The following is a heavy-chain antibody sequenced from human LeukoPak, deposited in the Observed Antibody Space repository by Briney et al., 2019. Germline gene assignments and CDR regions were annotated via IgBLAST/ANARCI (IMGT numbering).Heavy chain of an antibody. CDR3: ARHFAYSSSSYFDY. V-gene: IGHV4-59*08. D-gene: IGHD6-6*01. CDR2: VYYTGST. CDR1: GGSVSSYY. Sequence: SETLPLTCSVSGGSVSSYYWSWIRQPPGKGLEWIGYVYYTGSTNYNPSLKSRVTMFEDKSKNQFSLRLYSVTVADTAVYYCARHFAYSSSSYFDYWGQGSLVTVSS. J-gene: IGHJ4*02.